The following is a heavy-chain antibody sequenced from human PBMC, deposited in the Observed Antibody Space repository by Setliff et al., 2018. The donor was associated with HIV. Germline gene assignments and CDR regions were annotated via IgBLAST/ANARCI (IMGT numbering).Heavy chain of an antibody. Sequence: GGSLRLSCAASGFTLSNYWMSWVRQAPGKGLEWVANIKQDGSERFYVDSVKGRFSISRDNAKNSLYLQMNSLRAEDTAVYYCARDPYYYDSSGYYYPSRYGMDVWGQGTTVTVSS. J-gene: IGHJ6*02. CDR2: IKQDGSER. V-gene: IGHV3-7*01. CDR3: ARDPYYYDSSGYYYPSRYGMDV. CDR1: GFTLSNYW. D-gene: IGHD3-22*01.